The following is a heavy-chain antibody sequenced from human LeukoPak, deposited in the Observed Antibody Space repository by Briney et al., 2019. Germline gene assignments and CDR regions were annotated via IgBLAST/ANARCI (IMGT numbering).Heavy chain of an antibody. D-gene: IGHD4-17*01. CDR2: INSDGSST. J-gene: IGHJ4*02. V-gene: IGHV3-74*01. Sequence: PGGSLRLSCAASGFTFDDHGMSWVRQAPGKGLVWVSRINSDGSSTSYADSVKGRFTISRDNAKNTLYLQMNSLRAEDTAVYYCARATTVTTYLDYWGQGTLVTVSS. CDR3: ARATTVTTYLDY. CDR1: GFTFDDHG.